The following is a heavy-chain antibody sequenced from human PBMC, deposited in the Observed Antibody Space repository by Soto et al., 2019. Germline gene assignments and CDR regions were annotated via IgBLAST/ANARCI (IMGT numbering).Heavy chain of an antibody. CDR2: IKQDGSEE. D-gene: IGHD6-13*01. CDR1: GFPFSSYW. CDR3: ARIAASGRGWDV. J-gene: IGHJ6*02. Sequence: EVQLVESGGGLVQPGGSLRLSGLDSGFPFSSYWRSGAAQAPVRGLEWVGNIKQDGSEENYADSVKGRFTISRDNAKNSMYLQMNSLRVEDTAVYYCARIAASGRGWDVWGQGTTVVVSS. V-gene: IGHV3-7*01.